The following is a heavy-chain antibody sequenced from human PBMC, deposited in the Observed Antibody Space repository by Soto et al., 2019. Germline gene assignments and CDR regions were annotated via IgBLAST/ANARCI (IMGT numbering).Heavy chain of an antibody. CDR2: ISDDGSNT. CDR3: AREVYYDFWSGFNTHPYYFDY. Sequence: QVQLVESGGGVVQPGRSLRLSCAASGFTFSRHTMHWVRQAPGKGLEWVAAISDDGSNTYYADSLKGRFTISRDNSKNTLDLQMNTLSSEDTAVNSCAREVYYDFWSGFNTHPYYFDYWGQGTLVTVSS. CDR1: GFTFSRHT. D-gene: IGHD3-3*01. J-gene: IGHJ4*02. V-gene: IGHV3-30-3*01.